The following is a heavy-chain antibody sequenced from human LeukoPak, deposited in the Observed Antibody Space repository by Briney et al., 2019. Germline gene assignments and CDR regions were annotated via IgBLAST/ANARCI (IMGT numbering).Heavy chain of an antibody. Sequence: PSQTLSLTCTVSGGSISSGSYYWSWIRQPAGKGLEWIGRIYTSGSTNYNPSLKSRVTISVDTSKNQFSLKLSSVTAADTAVYYCARADSGYYYPSDAFDIWGQGTMVTVSS. J-gene: IGHJ3*02. CDR2: IYTSGST. V-gene: IGHV4-61*02. CDR3: ARADSGYYYPSDAFDI. D-gene: IGHD3-22*01. CDR1: GGSISSGSYY.